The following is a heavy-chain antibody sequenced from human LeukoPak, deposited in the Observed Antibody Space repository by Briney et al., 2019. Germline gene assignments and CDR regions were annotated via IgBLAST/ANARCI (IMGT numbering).Heavy chain of an antibody. CDR1: GYTFTGYY. CDR2: INPSGGIT. D-gene: IGHD6-13*01. CDR3: ARTTAATGTSWFDY. J-gene: IGHJ4*02. V-gene: IGHV1-46*01. Sequence: ASVKVSCKASGYTFTGYYMHWVRQAPGQGLEWMGIINPSGGITTYAQKFQGRVTMTRDTSTSTVYMDLYSLRSEDTAIYYCARTTAATGTSWFDYWGQGTLVTVSS.